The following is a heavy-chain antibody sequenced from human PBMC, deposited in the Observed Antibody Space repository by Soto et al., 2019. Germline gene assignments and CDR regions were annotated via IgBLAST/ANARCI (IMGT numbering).Heavy chain of an antibody. D-gene: IGHD6-13*01. CDR2: ISWNSGSI. V-gene: IGHV3-9*01. J-gene: IGHJ4*02. CDR1: GFTFDDYA. Sequence: EVQLVESGGGLVQPGRSLRLSCAASGFTFDDYAMHWVRQAPGKGLEWVSGISWNSGSIGYADSVKGRFTISRDNAKNSLYLQMNSLRAEDTALYYCAKDRGSSWDFDYWGQGTLVTVSS. CDR3: AKDRGSSWDFDY.